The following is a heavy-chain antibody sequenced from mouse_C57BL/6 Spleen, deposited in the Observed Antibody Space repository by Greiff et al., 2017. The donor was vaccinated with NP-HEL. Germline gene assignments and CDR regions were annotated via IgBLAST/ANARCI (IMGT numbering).Heavy chain of an antibody. D-gene: IGHD4-1*01. V-gene: IGHV3-6*01. CDR3: ARGLTGTAWFAY. CDR1: GYSITSGYY. J-gene: IGHJ3*01. CDR2: ISYDGSN. Sequence: DVQLQESGPGLVKPSQSLSLTCSVTGYSITSGYYWNWIRQFPGNKLEWMGYISYDGSNNYNPSLKNRISITRDTSKNQFFLKLNSVTTEDTATYYCARGLTGTAWFAYWGQGTLVTVSA.